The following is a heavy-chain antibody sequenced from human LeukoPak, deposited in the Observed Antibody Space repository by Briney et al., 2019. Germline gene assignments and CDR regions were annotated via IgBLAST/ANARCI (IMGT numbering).Heavy chain of an antibody. V-gene: IGHV3-48*04. D-gene: IGHD1-26*01. CDR1: GFTFSGYS. CDR2: ISSRSTTI. Sequence: GGSLRLSCAASGFTFSGYSMNWVRQAPGKGLEWVSYISSRSTTIHYADFVKGRFTISRDNAKDSLYLQMNSLRAEDTAVYYCAREPITTTSQEFDYWGQGTLVTVSS. CDR3: AREPITTTSQEFDY. J-gene: IGHJ4*02.